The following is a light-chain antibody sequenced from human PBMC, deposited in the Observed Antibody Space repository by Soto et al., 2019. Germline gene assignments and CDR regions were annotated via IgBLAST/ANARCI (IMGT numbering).Light chain of an antibody. CDR2: LGS. J-gene: IGKJ3*01. Sequence: DIVMTQSPLSLRVTPGEPASISCRSSQSLLHSNGYNYLDWYLQKPGQSPQLLIYLGSNRASGVPDRCSGSGSGTDFTLKISRVEAEDVGVYYCMQALQTPFTFGPGTKVDIK. CDR3: MQALQTPFT. CDR1: QSLLHSNGYNY. V-gene: IGKV2-28*01.